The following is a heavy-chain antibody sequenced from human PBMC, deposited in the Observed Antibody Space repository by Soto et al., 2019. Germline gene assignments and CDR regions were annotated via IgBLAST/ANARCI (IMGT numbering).Heavy chain of an antibody. CDR2: INHSGST. D-gene: IGHD6-19*01. V-gene: IGHV4-34*01. Sequence: SETLSLTCAVYGGSFSGYYWSRIRQPPGKGLEWIGEINHSGSTNYNPSLKSRVTISVDTSKNQFSLKLSSVTAADTAVYYCARGLVAVAGLYSYYYYGMDVWGQGTTVNVSS. J-gene: IGHJ6*02. CDR3: ARGLVAVAGLYSYYYYGMDV. CDR1: GGSFSGYY.